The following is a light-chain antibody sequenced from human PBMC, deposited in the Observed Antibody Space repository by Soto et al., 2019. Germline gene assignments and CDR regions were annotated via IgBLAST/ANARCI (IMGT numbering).Light chain of an antibody. CDR2: GAS. V-gene: IGKV3-15*01. J-gene: IGKJ2*01. CDR3: LQYNDWRT. Sequence: EIVMTQSPATLSVSPGERATLSCRASQSVSSKLAWYQQKPGQAPRLLIYGASTRATGIPARFSGSGSGTEFTLTISGLQSEDFAIYYCLQYNDWRTFGQGTKLEIK. CDR1: QSVSSK.